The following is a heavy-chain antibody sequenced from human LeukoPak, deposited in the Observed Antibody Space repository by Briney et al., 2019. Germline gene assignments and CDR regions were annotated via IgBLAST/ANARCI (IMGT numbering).Heavy chain of an antibody. CDR3: ARVDIVVVVAATSFDY. J-gene: IGHJ4*02. CDR1: GYTFTSYG. V-gene: IGHV1-18*01. Sequence: ASVKVSCKASGYTFTSYGISWVRRAPGQGLEWMGWISAYNGNTNYAQKLQGRVTMTTDTSTSTAYMELRSLRSDDTAVYYCARVDIVVVVAATSFDYWGQGTLVTVSS. D-gene: IGHD2-15*01. CDR2: ISAYNGNT.